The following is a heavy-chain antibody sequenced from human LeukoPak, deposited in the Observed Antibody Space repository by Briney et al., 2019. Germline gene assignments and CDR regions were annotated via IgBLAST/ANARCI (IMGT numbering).Heavy chain of an antibody. CDR1: GYSFTSYC. J-gene: IGHJ4*02. Sequence: GESLKISCKGSGYSFTSYCIGWVRQLPGKGLEWMGIIYPGDSDTRYSPSFQGQVTISADKSIGTAYLQWSSLRASDTAMYYCATEFEYYCSEGGDYWGEGTLVTVSS. CDR2: IYPGDSDT. V-gene: IGHV5-51*01. D-gene: IGHD3-10*01. CDR3: ATEFEYYCSEGGDY.